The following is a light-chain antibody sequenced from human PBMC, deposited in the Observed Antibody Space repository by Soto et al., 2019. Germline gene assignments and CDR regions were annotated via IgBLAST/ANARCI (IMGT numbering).Light chain of an antibody. J-gene: IGKJ1*01. CDR3: QQYGNSPWT. CDR1: QSGSSSY. Sequence: EIVLTQSPGTLSLSPGERATLSCRASQSGSSSYLAWYQQKPGQAPRLLIYDASSRATGIPDRFSGSGSGTDFTLTISRLEPEDFAVYYCQQYGNSPWTFGQGTKVEIK. V-gene: IGKV3-20*01. CDR2: DAS.